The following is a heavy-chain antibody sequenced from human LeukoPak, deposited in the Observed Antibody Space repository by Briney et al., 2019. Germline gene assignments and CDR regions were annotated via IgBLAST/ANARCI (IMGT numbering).Heavy chain of an antibody. D-gene: IGHD6-6*01. CDR2: ISGSSDST. Sequence: AGGSLRLSCAASGFTFSSYAMSWVRQAPGKGRGWVSGISGSSDSTYYADSVKGRFTISGDNSKNTLYLQMNRLGAEDTAIYYCAKGDSSSSDPRLGYFDYWGQGTLVTVSS. V-gene: IGHV3-23*01. J-gene: IGHJ4*02. CDR1: GFTFSSYA. CDR3: AKGDSSSSDPRLGYFDY.